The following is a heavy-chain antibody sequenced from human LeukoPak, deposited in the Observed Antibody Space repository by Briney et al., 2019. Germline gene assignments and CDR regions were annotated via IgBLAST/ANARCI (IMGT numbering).Heavy chain of an antibody. CDR2: IRGSNRGT. CDR3: AKDSLSGSYGY. V-gene: IGHV3-23*01. D-gene: IGHD1-26*01. Sequence: PGGSLRLSCAASGFTVSSNYMSWVRQAPGKGLEWVSSIRGSNRGTYYADSARGRFTISRDNSKNMVYLEMNSLRAEDTAVFYCAKDSLSGSYGYWGQGTLVTVSS. CDR1: GFTVSSNY. J-gene: IGHJ4*02.